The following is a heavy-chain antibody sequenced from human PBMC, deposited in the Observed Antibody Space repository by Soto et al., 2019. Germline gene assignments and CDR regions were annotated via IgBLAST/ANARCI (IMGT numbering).Heavy chain of an antibody. J-gene: IGHJ2*01. V-gene: IGHV4-39*01. CDR1: GGSISSSSYY. Sequence: QLQLQESGPGLVKPSETLSLTCTVSGGSISSSSYYWGWIRQPPGKGLEWIGSIYYSGSTYYNPSLKSRVTISVDTSKNQFSLKLSSVTAADTAVYYCARRPENWGHWYFDLWGRGTLVTVSS. CDR3: ARRPENWGHWYFDL. D-gene: IGHD7-27*01. CDR2: IYYSGST.